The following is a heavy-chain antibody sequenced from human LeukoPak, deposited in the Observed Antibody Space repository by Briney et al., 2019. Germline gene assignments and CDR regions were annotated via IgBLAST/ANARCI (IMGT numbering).Heavy chain of an antibody. CDR3: ARGPNYGSGSDYYGMDV. CDR2: INPNSGGT. V-gene: IGHV1-2*04. D-gene: IGHD3-10*01. CDR1: GYTFTSYG. Sequence: GASVKVSCKASGYTFTSYGISWVRQAPGQGLEWMGWINPNSGGTNYAQKFQGWVTMTRDTSISTAYMELSRLRSDDTAVYYCARGPNYGSGSDYYGMDVWGQGTTVTVSS. J-gene: IGHJ6*02.